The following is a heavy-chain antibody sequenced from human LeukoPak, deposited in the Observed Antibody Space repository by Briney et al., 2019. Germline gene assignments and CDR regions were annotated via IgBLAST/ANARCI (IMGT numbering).Heavy chain of an antibody. J-gene: IGHJ4*02. D-gene: IGHD3-10*01. CDR1: GFTFSSYS. Sequence: GGSLRLSCAASGFTFSSYSMNWVRQAPGKGLEWVSSISSSSSYIYYADSVKGRFTISRDNSKNTLYLQMNSLRAEDTAVYYCTREWRFGELLFDNWGQGTLVTVSS. CDR3: TREWRFGELLFDN. CDR2: ISSSSSYI. V-gene: IGHV3-21*04.